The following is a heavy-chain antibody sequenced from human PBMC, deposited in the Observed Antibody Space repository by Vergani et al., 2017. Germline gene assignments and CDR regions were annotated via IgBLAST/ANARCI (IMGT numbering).Heavy chain of an antibody. V-gene: IGHV4-39*07. J-gene: IGHJ4*02. Sequence: QLQLQESGPGLVKPSETLSLTCTVSGGSISSSSYYWGWIRQPPGKGLEWIGSIYHSGSTYYNPSLKSRVTISVDTSKNQFSLKLSSVTAADTAVYYCARDQGTVTPGFDYWGQGTLVTVSS. CDR1: GGSISSSSYY. CDR2: IYHSGST. CDR3: ARDQGTVTPGFDY. D-gene: IGHD4-17*01.